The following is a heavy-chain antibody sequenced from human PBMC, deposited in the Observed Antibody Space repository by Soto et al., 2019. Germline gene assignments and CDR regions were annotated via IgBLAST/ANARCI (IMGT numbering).Heavy chain of an antibody. D-gene: IGHD5-12*01. CDR1: GFTFSSYS. V-gene: IGHV3-21*01. CDR3: AREVRDGYNLDY. Sequence: LRLSCAASGFTFSSYSMNWVRQAPGKGLEWVSSISSSSSYIYYADSVKGRFTISRDNAKNSLYLQMNSLRAEDTAVYYCAREVRDGYNLDYWGQGTLVTVSS. CDR2: ISSSSSYI. J-gene: IGHJ4*02.